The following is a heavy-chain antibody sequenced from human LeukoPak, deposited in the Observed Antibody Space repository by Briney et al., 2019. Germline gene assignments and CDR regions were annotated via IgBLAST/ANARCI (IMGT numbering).Heavy chain of an antibody. V-gene: IGHV4-59*01. CDR1: GTSMSGFY. D-gene: IGHD1-1*01. CDR3: VEGPGR. Sequence: SETLSLTCTVSGTSMSGFYWSWIRQPPGKGLEWIGYISYSGSTNSNPSLRSRVTISIDTSKNQFSLKLSSVTAADTAVYYCVEGPGRWGQGTLVTVSS. J-gene: IGHJ4*02. CDR2: ISYSGST.